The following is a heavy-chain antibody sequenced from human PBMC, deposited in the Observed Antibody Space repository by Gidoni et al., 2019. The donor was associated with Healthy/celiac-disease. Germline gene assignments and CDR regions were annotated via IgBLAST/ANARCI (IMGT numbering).Heavy chain of an antibody. CDR2: IYSGGST. J-gene: IGHJ4*02. D-gene: IGHD3-16*02. Sequence: EVQLVESGGGLIQPGGSLRLSCAASGFTVGSNYMSWVRQAPGKGLEWVSVIYSGGSTYYADSVKGRFTISRDNSKKTLYLQMNSLRAEDTAVYYCARSPWGSYLYFDYWGQGTLVTVSS. CDR3: ARSPWGSYLYFDY. CDR1: GFTVGSNY. V-gene: IGHV3-53*01.